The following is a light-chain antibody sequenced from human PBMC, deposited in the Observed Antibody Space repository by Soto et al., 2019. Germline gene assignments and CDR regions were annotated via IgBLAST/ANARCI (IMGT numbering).Light chain of an antibody. CDR2: DVS. Sequence: QSVLTQPASVSGSPGQSITFACTGTGRDGGGYNYVSWYQQRPGKAPKLMIYDVSNRPSGVSHRFSGSKSGNTASLTISGLQAEDEDNYYCRSHTSSTTIVFGTATKVTVL. J-gene: IGLJ1*01. CDR3: RSHTSSTTIV. V-gene: IGLV2-14*01. CDR1: GRDGGGYNY.